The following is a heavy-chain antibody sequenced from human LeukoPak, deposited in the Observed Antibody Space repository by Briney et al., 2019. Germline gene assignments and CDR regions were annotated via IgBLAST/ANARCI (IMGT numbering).Heavy chain of an antibody. CDR1: GGSISSSSYY. J-gene: IGHJ5*02. V-gene: IGHV4-39*01. D-gene: IGHD6-13*01. Sequence: SETLSLTCTASGGSISSSSYYWGWIRQPPGKGLEWSGSIYYSGSTYYKPSLKSRVTISVDTSKNHFSLMLSTGSLADTAVYYCARHAIAAALRFDPWGQGTLVTVSS. CDR3: ARHAIAAALRFDP. CDR2: IYYSGST.